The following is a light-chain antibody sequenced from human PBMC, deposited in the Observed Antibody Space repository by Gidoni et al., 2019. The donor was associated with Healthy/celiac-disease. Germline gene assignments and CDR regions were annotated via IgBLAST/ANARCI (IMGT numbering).Light chain of an antibody. CDR1: SSNIGAGYD. J-gene: IGLJ1*01. CDR3: QSYDSSLSGSKV. CDR2: GNS. Sequence: QSVLTQPPSVSGAPGQRVTISCTGSSSNIGAGYDVHWYQQLPGTAPKLLIYGNSHRPSGVSDRFSGSKSGTSASLAITGLQAEDEADYYCQSYDSSLSGSKVFGTGTKVTVL. V-gene: IGLV1-40*01.